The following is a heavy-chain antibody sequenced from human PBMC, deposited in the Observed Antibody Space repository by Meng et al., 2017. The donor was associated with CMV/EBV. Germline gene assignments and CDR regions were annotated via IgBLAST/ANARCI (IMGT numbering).Heavy chain of an antibody. D-gene: IGHD2-2*01. Sequence: GTGLLELSDTLSLTCVVYGGSFSGNYWSCIRRPPGKWLEWIGEINHSGSTKYNASLKSRVTISVDTSKNQFSLKLISVTAADTAVYYCARGFPSWRKPAYYFDYWGQGTLVTVSS. CDR3: ARGFPSWRKPAYYFDY. CDR2: INHSGST. J-gene: IGHJ4*02. V-gene: IGHV4-34*01. CDR1: GGSFSGNY.